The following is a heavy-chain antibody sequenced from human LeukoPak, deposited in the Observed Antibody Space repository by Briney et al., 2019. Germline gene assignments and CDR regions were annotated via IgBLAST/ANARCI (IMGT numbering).Heavy chain of an antibody. D-gene: IGHD3-22*01. V-gene: IGHV1-69*05. CDR2: IIPIFGTA. Sequence: ASVKLSCKASGGTFSSYAISWVRQAPGQGLELMGRIIPIFGTANYAQKFQGRVTITTAESTSTASMELSSLRSEDTAVYYCARAVHDSSGYYPPDFDHWGQGTLVTVSS. J-gene: IGHJ4*02. CDR3: ARAVHDSSGYYPPDFDH. CDR1: GGTFSSYA.